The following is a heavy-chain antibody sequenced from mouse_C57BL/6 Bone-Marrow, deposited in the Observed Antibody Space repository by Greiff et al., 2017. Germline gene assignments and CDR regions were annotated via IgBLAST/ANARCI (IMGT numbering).Heavy chain of an antibody. J-gene: IGHJ3*01. Sequence: VQLQQPGAELVKPGASVKVSCKASGYTFTSYWMHWVKQRPGQGLEWIGSIHPSGGDTNYNKKFKGKATLTVAKSSSTAYMQLSSLTSEASAVYCCAIESSGYDRVAYWGRGTGVTVSA. V-gene: IGHV1-74*01. D-gene: IGHD3-2*02. CDR1: GYTFTSYW. CDR3: AIESSGYDRVAY. CDR2: IHPSGGDT.